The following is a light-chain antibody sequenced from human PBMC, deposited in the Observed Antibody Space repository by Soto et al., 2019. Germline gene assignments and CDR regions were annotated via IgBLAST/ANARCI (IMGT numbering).Light chain of an antibody. Sequence: DIVLTQSPSTLSLSPGEAAIPSFRASQSVSSYLAWYQQKPGQAPRLLIYDASNRATGIPARFSGSGSGTDFTLTISSLEPEDFAVYYCQQRSKWPQFGQGTKVDIK. V-gene: IGKV3-11*01. CDR3: QQRSKWPQ. CDR2: DAS. J-gene: IGKJ1*01. CDR1: QSVSSY.